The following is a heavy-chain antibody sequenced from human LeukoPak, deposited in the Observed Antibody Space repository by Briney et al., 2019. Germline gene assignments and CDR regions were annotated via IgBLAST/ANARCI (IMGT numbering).Heavy chain of an antibody. CDR1: GFTFSSYA. CDR2: ISGSGGST. CDR3: AKRGLDDSSAYYFDY. D-gene: IGHD3-22*01. Sequence: GGSLTLSCAASGFTFSSYAMSWVRQAPGKGLEWVSAISGSGGSTYYADSVKGRFTISRDNSKNTLYLQMNSLRAEDTAVYYCAKRGLDDSSAYYFDYWGQGTLVTVSS. V-gene: IGHV3-23*01. J-gene: IGHJ4*02.